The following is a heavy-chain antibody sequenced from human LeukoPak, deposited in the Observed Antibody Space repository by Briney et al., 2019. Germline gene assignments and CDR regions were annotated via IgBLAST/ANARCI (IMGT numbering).Heavy chain of an antibody. CDR1: GFTFSSYA. V-gene: IGHV3-23*01. CDR2: ISGSGGST. D-gene: IGHD3-9*01. J-gene: IGHJ3*02. Sequence: GGSLRLSCAASGFTFSSYAMSWVRQAPGKGLEWVSAISGSGGSTYYADSVKGRFTISRDNSKNTLYLQMNSLRAEDTAVYYCARDTGPYYDILTGYQTDAFDIWGQGTMVTVSS. CDR3: ARDTGPYYDILTGYQTDAFDI.